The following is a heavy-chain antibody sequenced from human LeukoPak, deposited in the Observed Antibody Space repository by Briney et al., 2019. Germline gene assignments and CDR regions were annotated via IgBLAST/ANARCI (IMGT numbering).Heavy chain of an antibody. D-gene: IGHD2/OR15-2a*01. CDR1: GFTFSSYA. CDR2: ISGSGGST. V-gene: IGHV3-23*01. CDR3: ANAQNVPGAYDY. J-gene: IGHJ4*02. Sequence: PGGSLRLSCAASGFTFSSYAMSWVRQAPGNGLEWVSAISGSGGSTYYADSVKGRFTISRDNSKDTLYLQMNSLRAEDTAVYYCANAQNVPGAYDYWGQGTLVTVSS.